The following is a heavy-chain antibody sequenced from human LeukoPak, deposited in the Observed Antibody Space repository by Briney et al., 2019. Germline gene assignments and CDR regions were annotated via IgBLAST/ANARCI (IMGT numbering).Heavy chain of an antibody. CDR1: GGSISSYY. CDR3: ARDLIVGAPNWFDP. Sequence: PSETLSLTCTVSGGSISSYYWSWIRQPAGKGLEWIGRIYTSGSTNYNPSLKSRVTMSVDTSKNQFSLKLSSVTAADTAVYYCARDLIVGAPNWFDPWGQGTLVTVPS. CDR2: IYTSGST. D-gene: IGHD1-26*01. V-gene: IGHV4-4*07. J-gene: IGHJ5*02.